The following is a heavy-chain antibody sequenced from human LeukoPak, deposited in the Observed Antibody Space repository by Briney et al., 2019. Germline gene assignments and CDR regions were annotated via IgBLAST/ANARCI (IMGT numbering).Heavy chain of an antibody. CDR1: GFTFSSYA. CDR2: ISGSGAST. V-gene: IGHV3-23*01. J-gene: IGHJ4*02. D-gene: IGHD2-2*01. Sequence: PGGSLRLSCAASGFTFSSYAMNWARQAPGKGLEWVSAISGSGASTYYADSVKGRFTISRDNSKNTLYLQMNSLRAEDTAIYHCAKAALRYQLLSSLDYWGQGTLVTVSS. CDR3: AKAALRYQLLSSLDY.